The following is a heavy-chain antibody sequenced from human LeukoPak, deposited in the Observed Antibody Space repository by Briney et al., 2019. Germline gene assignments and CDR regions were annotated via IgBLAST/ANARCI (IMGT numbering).Heavy chain of an antibody. CDR2: ISGSGGST. D-gene: IGHD1-26*01. Sequence: GESLRLSCAASGFTFSSSAMSWVRQAPGKGLEWVSVISGSGGSTYYADSVKGRFTISRDNSKNTLYLQMNSLRAEDTALYYCAKALLSWEPLPGDVYFDYWGQGTLVTVSS. CDR3: AKALLSWEPLPGDVYFDY. V-gene: IGHV3-23*01. J-gene: IGHJ4*02. CDR1: GFTFSSSA.